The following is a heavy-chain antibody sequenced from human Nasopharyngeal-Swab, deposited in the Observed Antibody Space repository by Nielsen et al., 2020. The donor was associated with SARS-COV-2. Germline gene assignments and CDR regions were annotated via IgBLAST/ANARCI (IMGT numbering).Heavy chain of an antibody. Sequence: GESLKISCAASGFTFSSYEMNWVRQAPGKGLEWVSYISSSGGTIYYADSVKGRFTISRDNAKNSLYLQMNSLRAEDTAVYYCARLELRGHYYYYMDVWGKGTTVTVSS. D-gene: IGHD1-7*01. CDR1: GFTFSSYE. CDR3: ARLELRGHYYYYMDV. V-gene: IGHV3-48*03. CDR2: ISSSGGTI. J-gene: IGHJ6*03.